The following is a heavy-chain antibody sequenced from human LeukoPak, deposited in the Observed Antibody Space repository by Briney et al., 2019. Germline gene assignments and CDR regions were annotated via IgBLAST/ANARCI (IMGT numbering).Heavy chain of an antibody. D-gene: IGHD4/OR15-4a*01. Sequence: GGSLRLSCAASGFTFSSYWMSWVRQAPGKGLEWVTNIKPDGSDKYYVDSVKGRFTISRENAKNSLYLHMNSLRAEDTAGYYCAMDRRQLWCNAYWGQGTLVTVSS. V-gene: IGHV3-7*04. CDR1: GFTFSSYW. J-gene: IGHJ4*02. CDR2: IKPDGSDK. CDR3: AMDRRQLWCNAY.